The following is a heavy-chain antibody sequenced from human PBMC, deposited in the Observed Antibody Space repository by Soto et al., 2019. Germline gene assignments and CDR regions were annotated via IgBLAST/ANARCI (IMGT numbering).Heavy chain of an antibody. CDR2: IKQDGSEK. CDR1: GFTFSSYW. V-gene: IGHV3-7*03. D-gene: IGHD3-22*01. Sequence: GGSLRLSCAASGFTFSSYWMSWVRQAPGKGLEWVANIKQDGSEKYYVDSVKDRFTISRDNAKNSLYLQMNSLRAEDTAVYYCARDQYYYDSSGYWVYWGQGTLVTVSS. J-gene: IGHJ4*02. CDR3: ARDQYYYDSSGYWVY.